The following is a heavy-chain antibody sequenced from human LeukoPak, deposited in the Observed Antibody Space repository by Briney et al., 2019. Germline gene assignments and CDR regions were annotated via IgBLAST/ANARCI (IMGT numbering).Heavy chain of an antibody. CDR3: ARNNGMDV. V-gene: IGHV3-23*01. J-gene: IGHJ6*02. CDR1: GFTFRSYA. CDR2: ISGSGGST. Sequence: GGSLRLSCAASGFTFRSYAMSWVRQAPGKGLEWVSAISGSGGSTYYADSVKGRFTISRDNPKNTLYLQMNSLRAEDTALYHCARNNGMDVWGQGTTVIVSS.